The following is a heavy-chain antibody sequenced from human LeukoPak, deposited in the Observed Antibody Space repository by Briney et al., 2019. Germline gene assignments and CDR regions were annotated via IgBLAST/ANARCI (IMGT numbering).Heavy chain of an antibody. CDR3: AKLCSTSCYGSGSLIDY. CDR1: GFTFSSHG. Sequence: GRSLRLSCAASGFTFSSHGMHWVRQAPGKGLEWVAVISYDGSNKYYADSVKGRFTISRDNSKNTLYLQMNSLRAEDTAVYYCAKLCSTSCYGSGSLIDYWGQGTLVTVSS. J-gene: IGHJ4*02. D-gene: IGHD2-2*01. V-gene: IGHV3-30*18. CDR2: ISYDGSNK.